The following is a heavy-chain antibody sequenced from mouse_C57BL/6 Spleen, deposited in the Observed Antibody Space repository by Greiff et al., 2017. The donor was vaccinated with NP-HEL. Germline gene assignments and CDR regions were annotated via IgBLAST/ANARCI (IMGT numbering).Heavy chain of an antibody. V-gene: IGHV1-4*01. J-gene: IGHJ4*01. CDR3: ARYPNAMDY. CDR2: INPSSGYT. CDR1: GYTFTSYT. Sequence: QVHVKQSGAELARPGASVKMSCKASGYTFTSYTMHWVKQRPGQGLEWIGYINPSSGYTKYNQKFKDKATLTADKSSSTAYMQLSSLTSEDSAVYYCARYPNAMDYWGQGTSVTVSS.